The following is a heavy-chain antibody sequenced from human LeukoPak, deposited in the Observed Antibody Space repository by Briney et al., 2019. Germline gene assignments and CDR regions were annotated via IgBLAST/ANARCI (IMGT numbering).Heavy chain of an antibody. V-gene: IGHV4-34*01. CDR2: INHSGST. CDR1: GGSFSGYY. Sequence: LETLSLTCAVYGGSFSGYYWSWIRLPPGKGLEWIGEINHSGSTNYNPSLKSRVTISVDTSKNQFSLKLSSVTAADTAVYYCARGRLDYGGKGDIDYWGQGTLVTVSS. J-gene: IGHJ4*02. D-gene: IGHD4-23*01. CDR3: ARGRLDYGGKGDIDY.